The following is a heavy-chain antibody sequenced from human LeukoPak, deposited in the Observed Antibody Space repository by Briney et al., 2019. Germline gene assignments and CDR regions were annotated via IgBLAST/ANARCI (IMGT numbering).Heavy chain of an antibody. CDR3: ARRPYYYDSSGHSYFDY. J-gene: IGHJ4*02. CDR2: INHSGST. V-gene: IGHV4-34*01. CDR1: GGSFSGYY. D-gene: IGHD3-22*01. Sequence: SETLSLTCAVYGGSFSGYYWSWIRQPPGKGPEWIGEINHSGSTNYNPSLKSRVTISVDTSKNQFSLKLSSVTAADTAVYYCARRPYYYDSSGHSYFDYWGQGTLVTVSS.